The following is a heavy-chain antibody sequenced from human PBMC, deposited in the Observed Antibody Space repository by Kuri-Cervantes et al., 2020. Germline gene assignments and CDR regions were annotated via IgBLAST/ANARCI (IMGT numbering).Heavy chain of an antibody. CDR2: VGHSGTT. CDR3: AREGAVGYDILTGARPIDP. CDR1: GASFSGYY. Sequence: SETLSLTCDVYGASFSGYYWNWIRQPPGKGLEWIGEVGHSGTTNYNPSLKSRVTISVDTSKNQFSLKLSSVTAADTAVYYCAREGAVGYDILTGARPIDPWGQGTLVTVSS. J-gene: IGHJ5*02. V-gene: IGHV4-34*01. D-gene: IGHD3-9*01.